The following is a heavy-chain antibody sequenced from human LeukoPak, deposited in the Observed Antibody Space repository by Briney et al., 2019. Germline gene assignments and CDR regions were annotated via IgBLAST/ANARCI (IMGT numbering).Heavy chain of an antibody. D-gene: IGHD2-15*01. Sequence: GGSLRLSCAASGFTFSSYAMHWVRQAPGKGLEYVSAISSNGGSTYYANSVKGRFTISRDNSKNTLYLQMGSLRAEDMAVYYCASDLGCSGGSCYDTGYGMDVWGQGTTVTVSS. CDR1: GFTFSSYA. V-gene: IGHV3-64*01. J-gene: IGHJ6*02. CDR3: ASDLGCSGGSCYDTGYGMDV. CDR2: ISSNGGST.